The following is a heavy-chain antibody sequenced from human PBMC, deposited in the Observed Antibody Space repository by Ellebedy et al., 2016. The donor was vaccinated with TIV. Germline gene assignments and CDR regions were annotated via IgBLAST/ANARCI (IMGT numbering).Heavy chain of an antibody. J-gene: IGHJ5*02. Sequence: AASVKVSCKASGGTFNTYAVNWVRQAPGQGLEWMGRIIPSLSVTHYAQKFQGRVTIAADTSTSTAYMELSSLRSEDTAMYFCARGYMTAWTRFDPWGQGTLDTVSS. V-gene: IGHV1-69*04. CDR2: IIPSLSVT. CDR1: GGTFNTYA. D-gene: IGHD2-21*02. CDR3: ARGYMTAWTRFDP.